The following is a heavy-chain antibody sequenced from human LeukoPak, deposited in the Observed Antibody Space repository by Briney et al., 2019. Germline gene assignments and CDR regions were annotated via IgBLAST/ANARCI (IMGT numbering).Heavy chain of an antibody. J-gene: IGHJ4*02. V-gene: IGHV3-23*01. CDR3: AKRGYDNIGYYPYFDY. CDR1: GLTFRSYA. Sequence: GGSLRLSCAASGLTFRSYAMNWVRQAPGKGLEWVSAISGSGGSTYYADSVKGRFTISRDNSKNTLYLQMNTLRAEDTAVYCCAKRGYDNIGYYPYFDYWGQGTLVTVSS. CDR2: ISGSGGST. D-gene: IGHD3-22*01.